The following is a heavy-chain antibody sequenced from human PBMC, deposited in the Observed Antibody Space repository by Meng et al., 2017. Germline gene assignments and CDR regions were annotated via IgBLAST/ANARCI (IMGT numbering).Heavy chain of an antibody. CDR3: ARVIAAADSYYYYGMDV. CDR1: GFSLSTSGMC. Sequence: SGPTLVKPTQTLTLTCTFSGFSLSTSGMCVSWIRQPPGKALEWLALIDWDDDKYYSTSLKTRLTISKDTSKNQVVLTMTNMDPVDTAMYYCARVIAAADSYYYYGMDVWGQGTTVTVSS. J-gene: IGHJ6*02. V-gene: IGHV2-70*01. D-gene: IGHD6-13*01. CDR2: IDWDDDK.